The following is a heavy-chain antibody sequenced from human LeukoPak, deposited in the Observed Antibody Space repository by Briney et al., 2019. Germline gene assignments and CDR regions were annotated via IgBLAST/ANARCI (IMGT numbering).Heavy chain of an antibody. CDR2: IIPIFGAA. CDR3: ARMLAAAASADPYYFDY. CDR1: GGTFSSYA. Sequence: ASVKVSCKASGGTFSSYAISWVRQAPGQGLEWMGGIIPIFGAANYAQKFQGRVTITADKSTSTAYMELSSLRSEDTAVYYCARMLAAAASADPYYFDYWGQGTLVTVSS. D-gene: IGHD6-13*01. J-gene: IGHJ4*02. V-gene: IGHV1-69*06.